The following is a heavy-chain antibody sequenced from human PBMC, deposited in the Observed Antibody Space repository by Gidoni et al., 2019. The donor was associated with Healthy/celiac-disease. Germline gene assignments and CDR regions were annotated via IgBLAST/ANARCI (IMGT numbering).Heavy chain of an antibody. CDR1: GFTFSSYA. CDR3: AKDPEDIVVVGWYFDL. J-gene: IGHJ2*01. Sequence: EVQLLESGGGLVQPGGSLRLSCAASGFTFSSYAMSWVRQAPGKGLGWVSAISGSGGSTYYADSVKGRFTISRDNSKNTLYLQMNSLRAEDTAVYYCAKDPEDIVVVGWYFDLWGRGTLVTVSS. CDR2: ISGSGGST. D-gene: IGHD2-2*01. V-gene: IGHV3-23*01.